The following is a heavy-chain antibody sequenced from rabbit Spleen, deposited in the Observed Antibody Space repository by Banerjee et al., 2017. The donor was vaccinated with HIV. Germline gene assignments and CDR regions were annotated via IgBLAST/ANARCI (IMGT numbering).Heavy chain of an antibody. Sequence: VESGGGLVQPGASLTLTCTASGFSFSSSDHMCWVRQAPGKGLEWIACIYGGNSGSTYYASWAKGRFIMSRPSSTTVTLQMTSLTVADTATYFCARDLVAAIGWNFDLWGQGTLVTVS. V-gene: IGHV1S40*01. CDR2: IYGGNSGST. CDR3: ARDLVAAIGWNFDL. D-gene: IGHD5-1*01. CDR1: GFSFSSSDH. J-gene: IGHJ4*01.